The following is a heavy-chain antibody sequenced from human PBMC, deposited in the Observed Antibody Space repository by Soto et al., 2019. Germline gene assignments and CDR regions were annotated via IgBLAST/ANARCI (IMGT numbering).Heavy chain of an antibody. CDR3: ARAGYCTNGVCYKSEDYYYGMDV. CDR1: GFTFSSYA. J-gene: IGHJ6*02. Sequence: GGSLRLSCAASGFTFSSYAMHWVRQAPGKGLEWVAVISYDGSNKYYADSVKGRFTISRDNSKNTLYLQMNSLRAEETAVYYCARAGYCTNGVCYKSEDYYYGMDVWGQGTTVTVSS. V-gene: IGHV3-30-3*01. D-gene: IGHD2-8*01. CDR2: ISYDGSNK.